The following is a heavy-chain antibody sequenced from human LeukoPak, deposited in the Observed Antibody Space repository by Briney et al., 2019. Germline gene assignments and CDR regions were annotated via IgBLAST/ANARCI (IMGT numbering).Heavy chain of an antibody. V-gene: IGHV4-34*01. CDR1: GGSFSGYY. CDR3: ARDRDYYYGMDV. CDR2: INHSGSA. Sequence: SETLSLTCAVYGGSFSGYYWSWIRQPPGKGLEWIGEINHSGSANYNPSLKSRVTISVDTSKNQFSLKLSSVTAADTAVYYCARDRDYYYGMDVWGQGTTVTVSS. J-gene: IGHJ6*02.